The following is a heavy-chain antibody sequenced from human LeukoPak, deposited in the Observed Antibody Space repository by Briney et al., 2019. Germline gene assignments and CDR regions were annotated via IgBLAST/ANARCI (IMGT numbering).Heavy chain of an antibody. Sequence: GGSLRLSCAASGFTFSSYAMSWVRQAPGKGLEWVSAISGSGGSTYYADSVKGRFTISRDNSKNTLYLQMNSLGAEDTAVYYCAKDQIVVVPAAMGFDYWGQGTLVTVSS. CDR3: AKDQIVVVPAAMGFDY. D-gene: IGHD2-2*01. CDR2: ISGSGGST. V-gene: IGHV3-23*01. CDR1: GFTFSSYA. J-gene: IGHJ4*02.